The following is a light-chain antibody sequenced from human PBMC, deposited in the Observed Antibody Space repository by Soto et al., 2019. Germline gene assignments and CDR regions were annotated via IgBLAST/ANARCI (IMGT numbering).Light chain of an antibody. Sequence: IVMTQSPATLSVSPGESVALSCRASRSINHNLAWYQQKPGKAPRLLIYGASDRATGTPARFSGSGSGTEFTLTISSLQSEDFAVYYCQQYDNWPPYTFGQGTKLEIK. J-gene: IGKJ2*01. V-gene: IGKV3-15*01. CDR3: QQYDNWPPYT. CDR2: GAS. CDR1: RSINHN.